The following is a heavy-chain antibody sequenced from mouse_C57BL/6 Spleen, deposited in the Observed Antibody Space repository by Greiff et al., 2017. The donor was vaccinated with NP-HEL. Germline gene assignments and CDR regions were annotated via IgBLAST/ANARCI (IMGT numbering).Heavy chain of an antibody. J-gene: IGHJ2*01. CDR3: ARGATENDY. Sequence: EVKLQESGPELVKPGDSVKISCKASGYSFTGYFMNWVMQSHGKSLEWIGRINPYNGDTFYNQKFKGKATLTVDKSSSTAHMELRSLTSEDSAVYYCARGATENDYWGQGTTLTVSS. CDR2: INPYNGDT. CDR1: GYSFTGYF. D-gene: IGHD3-1*01. V-gene: IGHV1-20*01.